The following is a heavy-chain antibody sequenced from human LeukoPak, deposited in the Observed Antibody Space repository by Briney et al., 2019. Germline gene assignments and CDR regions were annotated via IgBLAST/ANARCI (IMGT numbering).Heavy chain of an antibody. CDR3: AKVERSSSWRGFDY. V-gene: IGHV3-9*01. D-gene: IGHD6-13*01. J-gene: IGHJ4*02. CDR1: GFTFYDYA. Sequence: GGSLRLSCAASGFTFYDYAMHWVRQAPGKGLEWVSGISWNSGSIGYAGSVKGRFPISRDNAKNSLYLQMNSLRAEDTALYSCAKVERSSSWRGFDYWGQGNLVTVSS. CDR2: ISWNSGSI.